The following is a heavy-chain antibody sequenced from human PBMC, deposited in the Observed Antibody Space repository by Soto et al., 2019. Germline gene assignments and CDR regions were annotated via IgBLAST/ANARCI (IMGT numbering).Heavy chain of an antibody. CDR3: ARDPGYDSSGTMVDY. V-gene: IGHV4-31*03. D-gene: IGHD3-22*01. J-gene: IGHJ4*02. CDR1: GGSISSGGYY. CDR2: IYYSGST. Sequence: QVQLQESGPGLVKPSQTLSLTCTVSGGSISSGGYYWSWIRQHPGKGLEWIGYIYYSGSTYYNPSLKSRVTISVDTSKNQFSLKLSSVTAADTAVYYCARDPGYDSSGTMVDYWGQGTLVTVSS.